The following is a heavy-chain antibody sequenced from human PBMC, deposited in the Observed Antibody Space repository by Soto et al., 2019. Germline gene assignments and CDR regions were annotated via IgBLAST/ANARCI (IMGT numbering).Heavy chain of an antibody. D-gene: IGHD2-21*02. CDR2: INAGNGNT. Sequence: QVQLVQSGAEEKKPGASVQVSCKASGYTFTSYAMHWVLQAPGQRLEWMGWINAGNGNTKYSQKFQGRVAITRDTSASTAYMELSSLRSEDTAVYYCARSIVVVTALDYWGQGTLVTVSS. J-gene: IGHJ4*02. CDR3: ARSIVVVTALDY. V-gene: IGHV1-3*05. CDR1: GYTFTSYA.